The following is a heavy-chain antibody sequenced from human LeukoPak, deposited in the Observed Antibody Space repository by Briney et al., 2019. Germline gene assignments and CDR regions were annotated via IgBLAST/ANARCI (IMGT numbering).Heavy chain of an antibody. D-gene: IGHD5-18*01. J-gene: IGHJ5*02. Sequence: SQTLSLTCTVSGGSISSGGNYWSCIRQHPGKGLEWIGYIYYSGSTYYNPSLKSRVTISVDTSKNQFSLKLSSVTAADTAVYYCARAPLYSSNWFDPWGQGTLVTVSS. CDR2: IYYSGST. V-gene: IGHV4-31*03. CDR1: GGSISSGGNY. CDR3: ARAPLYSSNWFDP.